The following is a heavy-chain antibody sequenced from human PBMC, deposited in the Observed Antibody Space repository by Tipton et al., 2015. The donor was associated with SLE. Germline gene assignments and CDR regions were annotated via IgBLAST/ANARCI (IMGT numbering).Heavy chain of an antibody. D-gene: IGHD3-22*01. V-gene: IGHV4-61*05. Sequence: TLSLTCTVSGGSISRSYYYWGWVRQPPGKGLEWIGYIYYTGTTNYSPSLKSRVTISIDTSKRQFFLNLSSVTAADTAVYYCARVPFDYSDSSGYYYGIDVWGQGTTVTVSS. CDR3: ARVPFDYSDSSGYYYGIDV. J-gene: IGHJ6*02. CDR1: GGSISRSYYY. CDR2: IYYTGTT.